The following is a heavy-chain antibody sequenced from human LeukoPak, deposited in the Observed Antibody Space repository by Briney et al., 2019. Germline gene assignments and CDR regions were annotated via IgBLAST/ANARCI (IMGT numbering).Heavy chain of an antibody. CDR1: GYTFTSYA. CDR3: ARDPSMYYDYVWGSYRYYYYYMDV. V-gene: IGHV1-18*01. CDR2: ISAYNGNT. Sequence: ASMKVSRKASGYTFTSYAMNWVRQAPGQGLEWMGWISAYNGNTNYAQKLQGRVTMTTDTSTSTAYMELRSLRSDDTAVYYCARDPSMYYDYVWGSYRYYYYYMDVWGKGTTVTVSS. J-gene: IGHJ6*03. D-gene: IGHD3-16*02.